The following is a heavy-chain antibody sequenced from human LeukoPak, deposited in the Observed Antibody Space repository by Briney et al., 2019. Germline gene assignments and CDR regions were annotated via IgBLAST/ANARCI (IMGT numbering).Heavy chain of an antibody. V-gene: IGHV1-3*01. J-gene: IGHJ4*02. CDR2: INAGNGNT. CDR1: GHTFTSYA. D-gene: IGHD3-22*01. Sequence: ASVKVSCKASGHTFTSYAMHWVRQAPGQRLEWMGWINAGNGNTKYSQKFQGRVTITRDTSASTAYMELSSLRSEDTAVYYRARDFHYYDSSGYYPGYWGQGTLVTVSS. CDR3: ARDFHYYDSSGYYPGY.